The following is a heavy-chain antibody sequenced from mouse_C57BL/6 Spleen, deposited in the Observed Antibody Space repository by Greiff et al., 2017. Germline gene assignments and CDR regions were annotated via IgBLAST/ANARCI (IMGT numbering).Heavy chain of an antibody. CDR3: ARGSVGFGY. CDR2: ISSGGSYN. V-gene: IGHV5-6*02. J-gene: IGHJ3*01. CDR1: GFTFSSYG. Sequence: EVMLVESGGDLVKPGGSLKLSCAASGFTFSSYGMSWGGQTPDKRLEWVATISSGGSYNYYPDSVKGRVTISIDNANNTQYLQMSSLKSEDAAMYYCARGSVGFGYWGQGTLVTVSA.